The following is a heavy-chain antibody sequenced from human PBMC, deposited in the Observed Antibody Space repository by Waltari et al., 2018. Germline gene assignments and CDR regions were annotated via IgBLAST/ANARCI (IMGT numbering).Heavy chain of an antibody. D-gene: IGHD1-26*01. CDR2: IYYSRNT. CDR1: GGSISSSSYY. Sequence: QLQLQESGPGLVKPSETLSLTCPVSGGSISSSSYYWGWIRQPPGKGLEWFGGIYYSRNTYYNPSLEGRVTISVETSKNQFSLKLSSVTAADTAVYYCARQGIGSYYDGAYYFDYWGQGTLVTVSS. J-gene: IGHJ4*02. V-gene: IGHV4-39*07. CDR3: ARQGIGSYYDGAYYFDY.